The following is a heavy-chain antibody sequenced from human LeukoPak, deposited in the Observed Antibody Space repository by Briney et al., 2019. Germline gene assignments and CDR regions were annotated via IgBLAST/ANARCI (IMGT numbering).Heavy chain of an antibody. D-gene: IGHD2-15*01. CDR1: GFTFSSYE. Sequence: GGSLRLSCAASGFTFSSYEMNWVRQAPGKGLEWVSYISSSGSTIYNADSVKGRVTIPRDNAKNSLFLQMNSLRAEDTAVYYCAREGSSGEFDYWGQGTLVTVSS. V-gene: IGHV3-48*03. J-gene: IGHJ4*02. CDR2: ISSSGSTI. CDR3: AREGSSGEFDY.